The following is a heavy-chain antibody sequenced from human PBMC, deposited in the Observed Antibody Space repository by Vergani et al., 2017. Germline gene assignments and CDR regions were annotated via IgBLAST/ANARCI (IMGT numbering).Heavy chain of an antibody. J-gene: IGHJ6*03. CDR2: IYYSGLT. Sequence: QVQLQESGPGLVKPSQTLSLTCSVSGDSISSGSYYWGWIRQPPGKSLEWIGSIYYSGLTYYNPSLKSRVAISVDTSKNQFSLKVTSVTAADTAVYYCAREPDYYYYYMDVWGKGTTVTVSS. V-gene: IGHV4-39*02. CDR3: AREPDYYYYYMDV. CDR1: GDSISSGSYY.